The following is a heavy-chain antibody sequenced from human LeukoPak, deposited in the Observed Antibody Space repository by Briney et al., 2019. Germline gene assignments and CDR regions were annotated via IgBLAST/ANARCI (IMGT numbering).Heavy chain of an antibody. CDR3: ATQAWRTHGAGGYHDDC. J-gene: IGHJ4*01. CDR2: ISPGSSTI. CDR1: GFTFSSYG. Sequence: GGSLRLSCAASGFTFSSYGMSWVRQAPGKGLEWVSYISPGSSTIYYADFAKGRFTISRDDGEKSLYLQMNPLRAEDTAVYYCATQAWRTHGAGGYHDDCWGHGTLVTASS. V-gene: IGHV3-48*01. D-gene: IGHD2-8*01.